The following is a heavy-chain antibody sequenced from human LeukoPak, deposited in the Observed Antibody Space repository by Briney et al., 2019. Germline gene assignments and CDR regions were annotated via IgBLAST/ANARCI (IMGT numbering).Heavy chain of an antibody. J-gene: IGHJ4*02. V-gene: IGHV4-38-2*02. CDR2: IYHSGTI. CDR1: GGSISSHY. CDR3: ARGLGRQQLVSPFDY. D-gene: IGHD6-13*01. Sequence: PSETLSLTCTVSGGSISSHYWSWIRQPPGKGLEWLASIYHSGTIYYNPSLKSRVTISVDTSKNQFSLKLPSVTAADTAVYYCARGLGRQQLVSPFDYWGQGTLVTVSS.